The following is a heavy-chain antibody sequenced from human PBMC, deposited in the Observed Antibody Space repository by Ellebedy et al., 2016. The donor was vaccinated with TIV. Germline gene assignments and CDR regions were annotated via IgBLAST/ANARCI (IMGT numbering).Heavy chain of an antibody. CDR3: AKVLRYFDWFTDR. Sequence: PGGSLRLSCAASGFTFDDHSMHWVRQAPGKGLEWVSLISGDGGRTYYAESVKGRFTISRDNSKNSLYLQMTSLRTEDTALYYCAKVLRYFDWFTDRWGLGTLVAVSS. CDR1: GFTFDDHS. D-gene: IGHD3-9*01. J-gene: IGHJ5*02. CDR2: ISGDGGRT. V-gene: IGHV3-43*02.